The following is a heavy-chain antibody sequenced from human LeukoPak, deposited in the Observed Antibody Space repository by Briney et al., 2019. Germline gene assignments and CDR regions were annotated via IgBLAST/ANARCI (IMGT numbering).Heavy chain of an antibody. J-gene: IGHJ4*02. CDR3: ARLTHGSGYLDH. CDR2: IYYSGST. Sequence: KTSETLSLTCIVSGGSITSNSYYWGWIRQPPGKGLEWIGSIYYSGSTYYNPSLKSRVTISKDTSKNQFSLEVNSVTAADTAVYYCARLTHGSGYLDHWGQGTLVTVSS. V-gene: IGHV4-39*01. D-gene: IGHD3-10*01. CDR1: GGSITSNSYY.